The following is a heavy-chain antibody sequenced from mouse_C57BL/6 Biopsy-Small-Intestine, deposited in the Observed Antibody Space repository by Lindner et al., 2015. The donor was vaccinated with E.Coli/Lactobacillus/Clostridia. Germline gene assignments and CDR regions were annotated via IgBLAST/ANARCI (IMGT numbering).Heavy chain of an antibody. CDR2: INPSSGYN. D-gene: IGHD1-1*01. Sequence: VQLQESGPELVKPGASVKISCKASGYAFSSSWIHWIKQRPGQGLEWIGYINPSSGYNRYNQKFKDKATLTVDKTSSTAYMQLSSLTYEDSAVYYCARYYGNTYWYFDVWGTGTTVTVSS. CDR1: GYAFSSSW. V-gene: IGHV1-7*01. J-gene: IGHJ1*03. CDR3: ARYYGNTYWYFDV.